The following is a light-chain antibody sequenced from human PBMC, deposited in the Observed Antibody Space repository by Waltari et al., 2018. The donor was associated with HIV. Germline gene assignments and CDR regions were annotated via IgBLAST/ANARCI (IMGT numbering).Light chain of an antibody. Sequence: QSVLTPPPPATGTPGKRVAVPCSGSSSNIGSTSASWYHQPPEPAPKLPIYRNKQRPSGVPDRFSGSKSGTSASLAISGLRSEDEADYYCAAWDDSLSGRVFGVGTKLTVL. V-gene: IGLV1-47*01. J-gene: IGLJ3*02. CDR3: AAWDDSLSGRV. CDR2: RNK. CDR1: SSNIGSTS.